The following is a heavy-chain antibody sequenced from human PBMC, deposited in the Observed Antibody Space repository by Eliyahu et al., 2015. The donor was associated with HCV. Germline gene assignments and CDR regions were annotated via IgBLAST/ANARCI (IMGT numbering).Heavy chain of an antibody. Sequence: QVQLVESGGGVVQPGRSLRLSCAASGFTFSSXGMHWVRQAPGKGLGWVAVIWYDGSLKKYADSVQGRITISRDNSKKTLYLQMNSLRAEDTAMYYCARDRQLERPGWFDPWGQGTLVTVSS. CDR1: GFTFSSXG. CDR2: IWYDGSLK. V-gene: IGHV3-33*01. D-gene: IGHD1-1*01. J-gene: IGHJ5*02. CDR3: ARDRQLERPGWFDP.